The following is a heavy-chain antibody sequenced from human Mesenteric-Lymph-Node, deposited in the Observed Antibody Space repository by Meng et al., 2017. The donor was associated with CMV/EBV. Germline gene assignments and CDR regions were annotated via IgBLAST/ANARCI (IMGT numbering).Heavy chain of an antibody. CDR3: ARGTWGSFGY. J-gene: IGHJ4*02. D-gene: IGHD7-27*01. CDR2: TYYRSKWYN. CDR1: VDSVSSNSAA. Sequence: AISVDSVSSNSAAWSCIRQSPSRGLEWLGRTYYRSKWYNDYAMSVKSRINISADTSKNQFSLQLNSVTPEDTAVYYCARGTWGSFGYWGQGTLVTVSS. V-gene: IGHV6-1*01.